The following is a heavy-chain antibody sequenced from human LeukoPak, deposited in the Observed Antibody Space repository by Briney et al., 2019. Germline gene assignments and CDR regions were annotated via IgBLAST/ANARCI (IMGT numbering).Heavy chain of an antibody. CDR2: ISYDGSNK. D-gene: IGHD3-22*01. V-gene: IGHV3-30*03. Sequence: GGSLRLSCAASGFTFSNAWMSWVRQAPGKGLEWVAVISYDGSNKYYADSVKGRFTISRDNSKNSLYLQMNSLRAEDTAVYYCTRSKYYYDSWGQGTLVTVSS. CDR3: TRSKYYYDS. J-gene: IGHJ4*02. CDR1: GFTFSNAW.